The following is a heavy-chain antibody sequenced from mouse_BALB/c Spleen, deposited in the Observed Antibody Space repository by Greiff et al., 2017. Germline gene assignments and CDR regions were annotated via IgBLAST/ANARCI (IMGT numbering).Heavy chain of an antibody. V-gene: IGHV5-17*02. D-gene: IGHD2-12*01. J-gene: IGHJ3*01. CDR3: AVDDSWFAY. CDR2: ISSGSSTI. CDR1: GFTFSSFG. Sequence: DVHLVESGGGLVQPGGSRKLSCAASGFTFSSFGMHWVRQAPEKGLEWVAYISSGSSTIYYADTVKGRFTISRDNPKNTLFLQMTSLRSEDTAMYYCAVDDSWFAYWGQGTLVTVSA.